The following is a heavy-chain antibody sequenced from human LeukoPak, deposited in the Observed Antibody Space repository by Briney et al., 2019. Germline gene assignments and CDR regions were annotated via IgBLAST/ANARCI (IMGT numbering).Heavy chain of an antibody. J-gene: IGHJ4*02. V-gene: IGHV4-39*07. CDR3: ARGGQIDPYDPKAIPFDY. Sequence: SETLSLTCTVSGGSISSTNYYWGWIRQPPGKGLEWIGSIYYSGSTYYNPSLKSRVTISVDTSKNQFSLKLSSVTAADTAVYYCARGGQIDPYDPKAIPFDYWGQGTLVTVSS. CDR2: IYYSGST. CDR1: GGSISSTNYY. D-gene: IGHD1-1*01.